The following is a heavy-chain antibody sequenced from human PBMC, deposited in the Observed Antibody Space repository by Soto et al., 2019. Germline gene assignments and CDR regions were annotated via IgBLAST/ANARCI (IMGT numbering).Heavy chain of an antibody. J-gene: IGHJ1*01. Sequence: ASVKVSCKASGYTFTGYYMHWVRQAPGQGLEWMGWINPNSGGTNYAQKFQGWVTMTRDTSISTAYMELSRLRSDDTAVYYCARYPYYYDSSGYRYFQHWGQGTLGTVSS. CDR2: INPNSGGT. CDR1: GYTFTGYY. D-gene: IGHD3-22*01. CDR3: ARYPYYYDSSGYRYFQH. V-gene: IGHV1-2*04.